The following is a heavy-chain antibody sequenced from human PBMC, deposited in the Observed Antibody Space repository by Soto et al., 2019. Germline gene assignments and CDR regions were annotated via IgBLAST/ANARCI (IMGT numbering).Heavy chain of an antibody. CDR2: ISWNSSSI. D-gene: IGHD3-10*01. V-gene: IGHV3-9*01. J-gene: IGHJ4*02. CDR3: AKDPHYGSGSYYKGLAFDY. CDR1: GFTFDDYA. Sequence: EVQLVESGGGLVQPGRSLRLSCAASGFTFDDYAMHWVRQAPGKGLEWVSGISWNSSSIGYADSVKGRFTISRDNAKNSLYLQMNSLRAEDTALYYCAKDPHYGSGSYYKGLAFDYWGQGTLVTVSS.